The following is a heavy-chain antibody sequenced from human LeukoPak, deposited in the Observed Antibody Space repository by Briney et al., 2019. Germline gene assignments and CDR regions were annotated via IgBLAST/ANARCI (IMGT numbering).Heavy chain of an antibody. CDR2: INPKTGGT. CDR1: GYTFTDNF. D-gene: IGHD6-19*01. J-gene: IGHJ4*02. CDR3: ARVGPLSSGWYYFDY. V-gene: IGHV1-2*02. Sequence: ASLKVSCKASGYTFTDNFIHWVRQAPGQGLEWMGWINPKTGGTMYAQRFQGRVTMTRDTSISTVYMDLSRLRSDDTAVYYCARVGPLSSGWYYFDYWGQGTLVTVSS.